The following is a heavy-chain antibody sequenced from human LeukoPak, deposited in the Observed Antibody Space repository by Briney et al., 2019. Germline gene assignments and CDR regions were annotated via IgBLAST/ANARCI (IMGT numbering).Heavy chain of an antibody. CDR2: ISSSGSPI. CDR1: GFTFRDSY. V-gene: IGHV3-11*04. D-gene: IGHD3-3*01. J-gene: IGHJ4*02. CDR3: ASGVNYDFWSGYYNDY. Sequence: PGGSLRLSCAASGFTFRDSYMSWIRQAPGKGLEWVSYISSSGSPIYYADSVKGRFTISRDNSKNTPYLQMNSLRAEDTAVYYCASGVNYDFWSGYYNDYWGQGTLVTVSS.